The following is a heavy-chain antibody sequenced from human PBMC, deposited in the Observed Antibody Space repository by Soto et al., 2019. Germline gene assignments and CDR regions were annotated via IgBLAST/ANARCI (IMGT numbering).Heavy chain of an antibody. J-gene: IGHJ4*02. CDR1: GYALASYA. V-gene: IGHV1-3*01. CDR3: AREYSSSLHFDY. Sequence: SVAVSSKASGYALASYARRWLRQAPGQRLEWMGWINAGNGNTKYSQKFQGRVTITRDTSASTAYMELSSLRSEDTAVYYCAREYSSSLHFDYWGQGTLVTVS. D-gene: IGHD6-6*01. CDR2: INAGNGNT.